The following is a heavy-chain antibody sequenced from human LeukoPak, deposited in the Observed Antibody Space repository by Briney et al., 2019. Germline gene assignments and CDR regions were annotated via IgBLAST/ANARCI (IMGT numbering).Heavy chain of an antibody. J-gene: IGHJ4*02. CDR2: IYYTGST. V-gene: IGHV4-39*01. CDR1: GGSISGGKHF. CDR3: ARRGITYSTSFFDS. Sequence: PSETLSLTCAVSGGSISGGKHFWGWIRQSPGKGLEWIGSIYYTGSTYYNPSLKSRVTISVDTSKSEFSLMVHSVTAADTAMYYCARRGITYSTSFFDSWGQGTLVTVAS. D-gene: IGHD6-13*01.